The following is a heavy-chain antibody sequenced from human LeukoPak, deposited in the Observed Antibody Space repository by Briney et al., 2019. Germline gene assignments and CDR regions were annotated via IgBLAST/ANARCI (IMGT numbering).Heavy chain of an antibody. V-gene: IGHV3-9*01. CDR1: GFTFDDYA. CDR2: ISWNSGSI. J-gene: IGHJ3*02. D-gene: IGHD3-10*01. CDR3: ARELSLKVFYI. Sequence: SLRLSCAASGFTFDDYAMHWVRQAPGKGLEWVSGISWNSGSIGYADSVKGRFTISRDNAKNSLYLQMNNLRAEDTAVYYCARELSLKVFYIWGQGTMVTVSS.